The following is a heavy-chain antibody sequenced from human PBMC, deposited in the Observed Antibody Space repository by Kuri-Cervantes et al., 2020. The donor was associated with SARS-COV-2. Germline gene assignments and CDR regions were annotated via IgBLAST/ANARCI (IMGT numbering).Heavy chain of an antibody. Sequence: GSLRLSCAASGFTFNDYAMSWVRQAPGKGLEWIGSIYYSGSTNYNPSLKSRVTISVDTSKNQFSLKLSSVTAADTAVYYCARVRFTVVTPNLGAFDIWGQGTMVTVSS. J-gene: IGHJ3*02. CDR2: IYYSGST. CDR1: GFTFNDYA. D-gene: IGHD4-23*01. V-gene: IGHV4-59*08. CDR3: ARVRFTVVTPNLGAFDI.